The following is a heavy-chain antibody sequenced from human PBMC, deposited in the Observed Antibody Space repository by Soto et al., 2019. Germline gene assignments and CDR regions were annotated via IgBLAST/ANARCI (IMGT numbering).Heavy chain of an antibody. D-gene: IGHD3-10*01. V-gene: IGHV4-59*08. CDR3: ARHFDVYYYGSGSYYGYFDY. Sequence: SETLSLTCTVSGGSISSYYWSWIRQPPGKGLEWIGYIYYSGSTNYNPSLKSRVTISVDTSKNQFSLKLSSVTAADTAVYYCARHFDVYYYGSGSYYGYFDYWGQGTLVTISS. CDR1: GGSISSYY. CDR2: IYYSGST. J-gene: IGHJ4*02.